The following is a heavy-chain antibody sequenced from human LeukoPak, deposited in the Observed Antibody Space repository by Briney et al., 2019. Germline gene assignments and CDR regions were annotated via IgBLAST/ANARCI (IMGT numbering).Heavy chain of an antibody. CDR2: IIPIFGTA. CDR1: GGTFSSYA. D-gene: IGHD3-22*01. J-gene: IGHJ1*01. Sequence: GASVKVSCKASGGTFSSYAISWVRQAPGQGLEWMGGIIPIFGTANYAQKFQGRVTITADESTSTAYMELSSLRSEDTAVYYCARDGDHYYDSSGYYFQHWGQGTLVTVSS. V-gene: IGHV1-69*13. CDR3: ARDGDHYYDSSGYYFQH.